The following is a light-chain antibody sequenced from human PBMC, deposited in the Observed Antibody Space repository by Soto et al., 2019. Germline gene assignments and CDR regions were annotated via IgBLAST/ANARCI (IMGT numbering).Light chain of an antibody. V-gene: IGKV3-20*01. J-gene: IGKJ5*01. Sequence: EIVLTQSPGTLSLSPGERATLSCRASQSVSSSYLAWYQQKPGQAPRLLIYGASSRATGIPDRFSGSGSGTDFTLTISRLETEDFAVYYCQPDGSSPPITFGQGTRLEIK. CDR1: QSVSSSY. CDR2: GAS. CDR3: QPDGSSPPIT.